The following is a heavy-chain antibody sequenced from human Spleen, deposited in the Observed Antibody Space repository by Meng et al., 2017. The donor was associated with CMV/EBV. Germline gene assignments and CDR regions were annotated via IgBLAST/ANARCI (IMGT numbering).Heavy chain of an antibody. CDR3: AKDLLAYCGGDCYANWFDP. Sequence: GESLKISCAASGFTFRSFAMSWVRQATGKGREWVSAISGSGGSTYYADSVKGRFTISRDNSKNTLYLQMNSRRAEDTAVYYCAKDLLAYCGGDCYANWFDPWGQGTLVTVSS. J-gene: IGHJ5*02. CDR1: GFTFRSFA. V-gene: IGHV3-23*01. D-gene: IGHD2-21*01. CDR2: ISGSGGST.